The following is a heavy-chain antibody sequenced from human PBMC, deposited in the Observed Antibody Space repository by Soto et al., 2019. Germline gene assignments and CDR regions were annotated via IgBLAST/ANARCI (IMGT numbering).Heavy chain of an antibody. Sequence: GASVKVSCKTSGYTFTDYYIHWVRQAPGQGLEWMGRINPNSGGSTSYAQKFQGRVTMTRDTSTSTAYMELSSLTSEDTAVYYCARALAPFYYYYGMDVWGQGTTVTVS. D-gene: IGHD3-3*02. J-gene: IGHJ6*02. CDR1: GYTFTDYY. CDR2: INPNSGGST. CDR3: ARALAPFYYYYGMDV. V-gene: IGHV1-46*01.